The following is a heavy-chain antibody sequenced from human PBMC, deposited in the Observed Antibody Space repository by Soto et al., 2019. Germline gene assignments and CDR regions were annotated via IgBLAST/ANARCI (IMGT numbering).Heavy chain of an antibody. V-gene: IGHV3-43*01. CDR3: AKDEGAAVESSGD. Sequence: EVQLVESGGTVIQVGGSLRLSCAASGFIFDDFTMHWDRLVPGKGLQWVSYINWDGRIAIYADSVKGRFTISRDNTNNHLYLQMNSLRSDDPALYYCAKDEGAAVESSGDWGHGTLVTVSS. J-gene: IGHJ4*01. CDR2: INWDGRIA. D-gene: IGHD6-13*01. CDR1: GFIFDDFT.